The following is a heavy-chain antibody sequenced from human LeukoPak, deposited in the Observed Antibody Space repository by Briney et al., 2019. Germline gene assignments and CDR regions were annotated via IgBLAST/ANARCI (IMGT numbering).Heavy chain of an antibody. CDR3: ARLLQQLVYYYYYHIDV. Sequence: GGSLRLSCAASGFTVSSNYMSWVRQAPGKGLEWVSVIYSGGSTYYADSVKGRFTISRDNSKNTLYLQMNSLRAEDTAVYYCARLLQQLVYYYYYHIDVWGKGTTVTVSS. CDR2: IYSGGST. CDR1: GFTVSSNY. V-gene: IGHV3-53*01. J-gene: IGHJ6*03. D-gene: IGHD6-13*01.